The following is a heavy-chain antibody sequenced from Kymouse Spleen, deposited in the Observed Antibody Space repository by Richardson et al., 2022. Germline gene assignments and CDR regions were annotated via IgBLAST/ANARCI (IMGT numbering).Heavy chain of an antibody. D-gene: IGHD3-9*01. J-gene: IGHJ6*02. V-gene: IGHV1-46*03. CDR1: GYTFTSYY. CDR2: INPSGGST. Sequence: QVQLVQSGAEVKKPGASVKVSCKASGYTFTSYYMHWVRQAPGQGLEWMGIINPSGGSTSYAQKFQGRVTMTRDTSTSTVYMELSSLRSEDTAVYYCARERAFDWSYYYYYGMDVWGQGTTVTVSS. CDR3: ARERAFDWSYYYYYGMDV.